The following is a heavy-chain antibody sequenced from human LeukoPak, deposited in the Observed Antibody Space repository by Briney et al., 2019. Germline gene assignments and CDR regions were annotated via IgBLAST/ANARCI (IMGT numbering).Heavy chain of an antibody. CDR1: GFTSSSYA. D-gene: IGHD3-22*01. CDR2: ISGSGGST. J-gene: IGHJ4*02. CDR3: AKDEDSYYYDSSGSPPFDY. V-gene: IGHV3-23*01. Sequence: GGSLRLSCAASGFTSSSYAMSWVRQAPGKGLEWVSAISGSGGSTYYADSVKGRFTISRDNSKNTLYLQMNSLRAEDTAVYYCAKDEDSYYYDSSGSPPFDYWGQGTLVTVSS.